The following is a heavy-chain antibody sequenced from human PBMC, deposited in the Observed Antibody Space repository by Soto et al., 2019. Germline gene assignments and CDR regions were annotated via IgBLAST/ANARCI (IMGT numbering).Heavy chain of an antibody. D-gene: IGHD3-9*01. CDR1: GGSVSSGSYY. Sequence: PSETLSLTCTVSGGSVSSGSYYWSWIRQPPGKGLEWIGYIYYSGSTNYNPSLKSRVTISVDTSKNQFSLKLSSVTAADTAVYYCARDLTTPYYYYGMDVWGQGTTVTVSS. J-gene: IGHJ6*02. V-gene: IGHV4-61*01. CDR3: ARDLTTPYYYYGMDV. CDR2: IYYSGST.